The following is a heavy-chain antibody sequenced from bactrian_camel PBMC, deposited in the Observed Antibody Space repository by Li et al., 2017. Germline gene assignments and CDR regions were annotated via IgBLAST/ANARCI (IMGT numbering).Heavy chain of an antibody. Sequence: HVQLVESGGGSVQAGGSLRLSCTASGYTLPLYMAWFRRIPGQGREGVAAIGGDGSTNYLEDVQGRFIISRENGKNIVTLEMNALKPEDTATYYCAADLVTDVPSLVETQYYYWGQGTQVTVSS. D-gene: IGHD7*01. J-gene: IGHJ4*01. CDR2: IGGDGST. CDR3: AADLVTDVPSLVETQYYY. V-gene: IGHV3S53*01. CDR1: GYTLPLY.